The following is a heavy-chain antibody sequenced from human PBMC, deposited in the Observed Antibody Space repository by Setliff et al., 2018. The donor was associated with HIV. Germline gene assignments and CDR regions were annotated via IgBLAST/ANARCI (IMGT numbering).Heavy chain of an antibody. CDR3: ARELRGTWGGPPYYFDY. Sequence: PSETLSLTCTVSGGSISRFPYYWTWIRNHPERGLEWIGYIYYNGITYYSPSLRSRVTISIDTSRNEFSLKLSSVTAADTATYYCARELRGTWGGPPYYFDYWGQGALVTVSS. J-gene: IGHJ4*02. D-gene: IGHD7-27*01. CDR1: GGSISRFPYY. V-gene: IGHV4-31*03. CDR2: IYYNGIT.